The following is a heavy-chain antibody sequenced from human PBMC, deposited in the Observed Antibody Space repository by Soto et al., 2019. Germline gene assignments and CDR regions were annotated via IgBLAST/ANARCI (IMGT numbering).Heavy chain of an antibody. Sequence: EVQVVESGGGLVQPGGSLRVSCAASEFSFSSNWMSWVRQAPGKGLEWVADINEDGTDKYYADAVKGRFTISRDNAKNSLYLQMNNLRAGDTAVYFCAKSPMVRTFHYGMDVWGQGTTVTVSS. J-gene: IGHJ6*02. CDR3: AKSPMVRTFHYGMDV. CDR1: EFSFSSNW. V-gene: IGHV3-7*05. D-gene: IGHD2-8*01. CDR2: INEDGTDK.